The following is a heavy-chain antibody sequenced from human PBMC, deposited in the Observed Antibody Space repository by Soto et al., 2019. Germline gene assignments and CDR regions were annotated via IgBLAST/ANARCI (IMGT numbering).Heavy chain of an antibody. CDR2: LNPNPGNA. CDR3: ARRAETNGWNGFGGYKYCFDF. Sequence: ASLKLSCKASGYTFTRYDICWERQATGQGLEGMGWLNPNPGNAAYAQKFQSRVTVTSDTSINTVHMELSTLRSEDTAVYYCARRAETNGWNGFGGYKYCFDFWGQGTLVTVSS. V-gene: IGHV1-8*01. D-gene: IGHD1-1*01. CDR1: GYTFTRYD. J-gene: IGHJ4*02.